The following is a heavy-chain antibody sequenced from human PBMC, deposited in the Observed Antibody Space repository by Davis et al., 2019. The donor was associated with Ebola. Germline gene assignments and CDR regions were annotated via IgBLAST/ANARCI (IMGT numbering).Heavy chain of an antibody. CDR3: ARESGGGIDY. Sequence: GESLKISCAASGFTFQNAWMNWVRQAPGKGLEWVGFIRNKAYGGTTEYAASVKGRFTISRDDSGNIAYLQMNSLKIEDTAVYYCARESGGGIDYWGQGTLVTVSS. CDR2: IRNKAYGGTT. CDR1: GFTFQNAW. D-gene: IGHD1-26*01. V-gene: IGHV3-49*02. J-gene: IGHJ4*02.